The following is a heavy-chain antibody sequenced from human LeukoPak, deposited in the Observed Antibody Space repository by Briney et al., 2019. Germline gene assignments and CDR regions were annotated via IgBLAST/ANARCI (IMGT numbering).Heavy chain of an antibody. V-gene: IGHV1-69*06. CDR2: IIPVFGTA. CDR1: GGTFNSYA. CDR3: ARARGIQLWSIDY. Sequence: SVKVSCKASGGTFNSYAISWVRQAPGQGLEWMGGIIPVFGTAIYAQKFQGRVTITADKSTSTAYMELSSLRSEDTAVYYCARARGIQLWSIDYWGQGTLVTVSS. J-gene: IGHJ4*02. D-gene: IGHD5-18*01.